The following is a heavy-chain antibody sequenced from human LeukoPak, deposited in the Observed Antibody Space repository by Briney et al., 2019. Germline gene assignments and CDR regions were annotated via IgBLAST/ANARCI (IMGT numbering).Heavy chain of an antibody. CDR3: ARAYYDFWSGPAFDY. CDR1: GGSISSGDYY. CDR2: IYYSGST. V-gene: IGHV4-30-4*08. Sequence: SQTLCLTCTVSGGSISSGDYYWSWIRQPPGKGLEWIGYIYYSGSTYYSPSLKSRVTISVDTSKNQFSLKLSSVTAADTAVYYCARAYYDFWSGPAFDYWGQGTLVTVSS. D-gene: IGHD3-3*01. J-gene: IGHJ4*02.